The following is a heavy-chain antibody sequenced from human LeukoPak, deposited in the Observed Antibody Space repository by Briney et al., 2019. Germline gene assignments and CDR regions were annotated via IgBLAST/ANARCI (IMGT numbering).Heavy chain of an antibody. CDR2: IYSGGST. CDR3: ARDLRTVAHYYYGMDV. D-gene: IGHD6-19*01. CDR1: GFTVSSNY. J-gene: IGHJ6*02. Sequence: GGSLRLSCAASGFTVSSNYMSWVRQAPGKGLEWVSVIYSGGSTYYADSVKGRFTISRDNSKNTLYLQMNSLRAEDTAVYYCARDLRTVAHYYYGMDVWGQGTTVTVSS. V-gene: IGHV3-53*01.